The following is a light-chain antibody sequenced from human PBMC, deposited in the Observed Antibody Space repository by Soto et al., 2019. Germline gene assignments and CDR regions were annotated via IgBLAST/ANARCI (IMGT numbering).Light chain of an antibody. V-gene: IGKV1-27*01. Sequence: DIQMTQSPSSLSASLGDRVTITCRASQGIGIYLAWYQQKPGKVPKLLIYAASTLQSGVPSRFSGRGSGTDFTLTISSLQPEDVASYYCQKSNSAPRTFGQGARVEI. CDR3: QKSNSAPRT. J-gene: IGKJ1*01. CDR2: AAS. CDR1: QGIGIY.